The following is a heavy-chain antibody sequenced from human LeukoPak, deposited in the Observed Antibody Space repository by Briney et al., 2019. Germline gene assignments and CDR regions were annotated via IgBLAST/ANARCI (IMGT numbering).Heavy chain of an antibody. D-gene: IGHD1-26*01. CDR1: GFTFSSYW. V-gene: IGHV3-74*01. Sequence: GGSLRLSCAASGFTFSSYWMHWVRQAPGKGLVWVSHINSDGSSTNYADSVKGRFTISRDNAKNTLYLQMNSLRAEDTAVYYCARVTSGSYDYWGQGTLVTVSS. CDR3: ARVTSGSYDY. J-gene: IGHJ4*02. CDR2: INSDGSST.